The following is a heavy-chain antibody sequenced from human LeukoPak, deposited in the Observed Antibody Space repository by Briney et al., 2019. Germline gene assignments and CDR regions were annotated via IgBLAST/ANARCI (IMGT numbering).Heavy chain of an antibody. D-gene: IGHD3-22*01. CDR3: ASSFYYDSRDY. Sequence: SETLSVTCVVYGGSFSGYFWSWIRQPPGKGLEWIGEITPSGSTNYNPSLKSRVSISIDTSKKKLSLRLTSVTAADSAVYYCASSFYYDSRDYWGQGTLVTVSS. V-gene: IGHV4-34*01. CDR2: ITPSGST. J-gene: IGHJ4*02. CDR1: GGSFSGYF.